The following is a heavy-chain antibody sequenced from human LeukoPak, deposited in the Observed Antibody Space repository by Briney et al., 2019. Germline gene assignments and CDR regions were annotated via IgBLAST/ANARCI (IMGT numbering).Heavy chain of an antibody. Sequence: SQTLSLTCAISGDSVSSTSAAWNWIRQSPSRGLEWLGRTYYRSKWYNDYAVSVQSRITINPDTSKNQFSLQLNSVTPEDTAVYYCARTPSRNSYGGNSGDFQHWGQGTLVTVSS. CDR2: TYYRSKWYN. CDR3: ARTPSRNSYGGNSGDFQH. V-gene: IGHV6-1*01. CDR1: GDSVSSTSAA. D-gene: IGHD4-23*01. J-gene: IGHJ1*01.